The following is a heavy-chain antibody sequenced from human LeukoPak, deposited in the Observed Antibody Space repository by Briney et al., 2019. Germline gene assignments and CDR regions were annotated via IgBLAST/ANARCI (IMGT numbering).Heavy chain of an antibody. Sequence: SETLSLTCAVSGGSMSSNIYSWSWLRQPAGKGLEWIGHVYASGKTRYNPSLKSRVNLFVDTSKNQFSLKLTSVTAADTAVYYCARVATKEIRGYSFYEFYYYMDVRGKGTTVTVSS. V-gene: IGHV4-61*09. J-gene: IGHJ6*03. CDR2: VYASGKT. CDR1: GGSMSSNIYS. D-gene: IGHD3-10*01. CDR3: ARVATKEIRGYSFYEFYYYMDV.